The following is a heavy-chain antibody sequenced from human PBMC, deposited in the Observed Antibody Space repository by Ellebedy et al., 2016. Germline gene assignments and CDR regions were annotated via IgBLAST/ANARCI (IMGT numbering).Heavy chain of an antibody. J-gene: IGHJ5*02. CDR1: GGSFSDNF. CDR2: VNHSGST. CDR3: ARLIALRGGWFDP. V-gene: IGHV4-34*01. Sequence: GSLRLXCAVYGGSFSDNFWSWIRQPPGKGLEWIGEVNHSGSTNYNPSLKSRVTISVDTSKNQFSLKLSSVTAADTAVYYCARLIALRGGWFDPWGQGTLVTVSS. D-gene: IGHD2-8*01.